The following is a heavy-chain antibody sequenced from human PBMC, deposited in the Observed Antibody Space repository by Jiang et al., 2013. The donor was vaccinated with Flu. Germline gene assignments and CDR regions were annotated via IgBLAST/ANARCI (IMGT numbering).Heavy chain of an antibody. V-gene: IGHV1-3*01. CDR3: ARGDFWSGYRQKAHLDV. CDR2: INAGNGNT. CDR1: GYTFTDYT. J-gene: IGHJ6*01. Sequence: SGAEVKKPEASVKVSCKASGYTFTDYTIHWVRQAPGQRLEWMGWINAGNGNTKYSQKFQGRVTITKYTSASTTYMELTSLRSEDTAVYYCARGDFWSGYRQKAHLDVWGPRDHGHRLL. D-gene: IGHD3-3*01.